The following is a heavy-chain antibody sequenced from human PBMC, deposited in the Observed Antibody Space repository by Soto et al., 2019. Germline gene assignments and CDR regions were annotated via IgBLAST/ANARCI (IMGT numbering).Heavy chain of an antibody. V-gene: IGHV3-11*01. CDR1: GFTFSDYY. D-gene: IGHD3-16*01. J-gene: IGHJ3*02. CDR2: ISSSGSTI. CDR3: ARFRLEYIWGSYFRAFDI. Sequence: QVQLVESGGGLVKPGGSLRLSCAASGFTFSDYYMSWIRQAPGKWLEWVSYISSSGSTIYYADSVKGRFTISRDNAKNSLYLQMNSLRAEDTAVYYCARFRLEYIWGSYFRAFDIWGQGTMVTVSS.